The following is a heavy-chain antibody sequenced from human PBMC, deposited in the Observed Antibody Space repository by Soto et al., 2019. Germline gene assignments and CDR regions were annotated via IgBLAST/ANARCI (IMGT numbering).Heavy chain of an antibody. CDR1: GYTFTSYG. CDR2: ISAYNGNT. CDR3: ARDPPPPDY. Sequence: QVQLVQSGAEVKKPGASVKVSCKASGYTFTSYGISWMRQAPGQGLEWMGWISAYNGNTNYAQKLQGRVTMTPDTSTSTAYTGLRSLSSDDTAVYCCARDPPPPDYWGQGTLVTVSS. J-gene: IGHJ4*02. V-gene: IGHV1-18*01.